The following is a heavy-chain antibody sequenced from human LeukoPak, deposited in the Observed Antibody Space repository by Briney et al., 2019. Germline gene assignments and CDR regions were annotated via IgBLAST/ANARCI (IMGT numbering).Heavy chain of an antibody. J-gene: IGHJ4*02. D-gene: IGHD2-15*01. CDR1: GGSFSDYY. V-gene: IGHV4-34*01. CDR3: ARGRGYCDY. Sequence: SETLSLTCAVYGGSFSDYYWTWIRQPPGKGLEWIGEINHSGSTNYNPSLKSRVTISVDTTKNQFSLKLSSVTAADTAVYYCARGRGYCDYWGQGTLVTVSS. CDR2: INHSGST.